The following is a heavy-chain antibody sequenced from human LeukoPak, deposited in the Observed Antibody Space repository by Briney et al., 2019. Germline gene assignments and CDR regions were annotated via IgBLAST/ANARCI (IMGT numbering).Heavy chain of an antibody. CDR3: ARQAAYYDFWSGRMVYYYYMDV. J-gene: IGHJ6*03. Sequence: GESLKISCKGSGYSFTSYWIGWVRQMPGKGLEWMGIIYLGDSDTRYSPSFQGQVTISADKSISTAYLQWSSLKASDTAMYYCARQAAYYDFWSGRMVYYYYMDVWGKGTTVTVSS. D-gene: IGHD3-3*01. CDR1: GYSFTSYW. CDR2: IYLGDSDT. V-gene: IGHV5-51*01.